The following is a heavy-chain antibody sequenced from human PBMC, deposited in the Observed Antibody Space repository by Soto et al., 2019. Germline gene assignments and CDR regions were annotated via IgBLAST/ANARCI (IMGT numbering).Heavy chain of an antibody. CDR2: IWYDGTQK. CDR1: GLTFITYS. V-gene: IGHV3-33*01. CDR3: ARAGGTTVTGLWHFDS. D-gene: IGHD4-17*01. Sequence: QVQLEESGGGVVQLGRPLRLSCKASGLTFITYSMNWVRQPPGKGLEWLAAIWYDGTQKYYADSVKGRFIISRDNSKKTLYLEMNSLRAEDTAVYYCARAGGTTVTGLWHFDSWGQGTLVTVSS. J-gene: IGHJ4*02.